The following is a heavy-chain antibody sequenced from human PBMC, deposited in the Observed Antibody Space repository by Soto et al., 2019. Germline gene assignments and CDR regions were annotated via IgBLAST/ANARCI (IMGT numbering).Heavy chain of an antibody. Sequence: GGSLRLSCAASGFTFSSYWMSWVRQAPGKGLEWVANIKQDGSEKYYVDFVKGRFNISRDNAKNALYLQMNSLRAEDTAVYYCARDKPNLRIAVAGTGAFDIWGQGTMVTVSS. CDR1: GFTFSSYW. J-gene: IGHJ3*02. D-gene: IGHD6-19*01. CDR3: ARDKPNLRIAVAGTGAFDI. V-gene: IGHV3-7*05. CDR2: IKQDGSEK.